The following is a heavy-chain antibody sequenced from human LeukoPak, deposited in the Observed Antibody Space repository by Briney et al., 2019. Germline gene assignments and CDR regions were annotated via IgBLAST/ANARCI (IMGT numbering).Heavy chain of an antibody. Sequence: PGGSLRLSCAASGFTFSSYGMHWVRQAPGKGLEWVAVIWYDGSNKYYADSVKGRFTISRDNSKNTLYLQMNSLRAEDTAVYYCAKDDRHIVVVTAIPGWGGFDYWGQGTLVTVSS. CDR2: IWYDGSNK. D-gene: IGHD2-21*02. V-gene: IGHV3-30*02. CDR1: GFTFSSYG. CDR3: AKDDRHIVVVTAIPGWGGFDY. J-gene: IGHJ4*02.